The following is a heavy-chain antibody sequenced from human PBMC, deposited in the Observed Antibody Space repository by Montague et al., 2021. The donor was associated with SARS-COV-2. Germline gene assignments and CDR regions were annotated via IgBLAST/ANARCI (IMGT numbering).Heavy chain of an antibody. J-gene: IGHJ5*02. CDR2: INHSGST. CDR3: ARGPHSLRYRYNWFDP. Sequence: SETLSLTCAVYGGSFSGYYWSWICQPPGKGLEWIGKINHSGSTNYNPSLKSRVTISVDTSKNQFSLKLSSVTAADTAVYYCARGPHSLRYRYNWFDPWGQGTLVTVSS. CDR1: GGSFSGYY. D-gene: IGHD3-16*02. V-gene: IGHV4-34*01.